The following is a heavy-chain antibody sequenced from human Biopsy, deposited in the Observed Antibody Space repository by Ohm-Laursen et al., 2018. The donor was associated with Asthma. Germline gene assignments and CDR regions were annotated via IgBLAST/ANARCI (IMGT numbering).Heavy chain of an antibody. D-gene: IGHD2-2*01. Sequence: SETLSLTCVVYGGSFSGYYWSWIRQPPGKGLEWIGEINHSGSTNYNPSLKSRVTISVDTSKNQFSLKLSSVTAADTAVYYCARVVGGYCSSTSCYGGYYYGMDVWGQGTTVTFSS. V-gene: IGHV4-34*01. CDR1: GGSFSGYY. J-gene: IGHJ6*02. CDR2: INHSGST. CDR3: ARVVGGYCSSTSCYGGYYYGMDV.